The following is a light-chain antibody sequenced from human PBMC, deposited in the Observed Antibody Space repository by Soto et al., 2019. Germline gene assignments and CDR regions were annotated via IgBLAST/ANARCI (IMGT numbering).Light chain of an antibody. J-gene: IGKJ1*01. CDR1: HSVGSL. CDR3: QQRSAWPWT. V-gene: IGKV3-11*01. CDR2: FAS. Sequence: EIVLTQSPATLSLSPGDRATLSCRASHSVGSLLARYQQKPGQAPRLLIYFASNRATGIPPRFSGSGSGTAFTLTIDSLEPEDFALFYCQQRSAWPWTFGQGTRVEIK.